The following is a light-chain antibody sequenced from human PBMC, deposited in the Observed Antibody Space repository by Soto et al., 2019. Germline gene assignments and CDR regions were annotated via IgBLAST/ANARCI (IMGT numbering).Light chain of an antibody. CDR3: QAYDSSRSGYV. J-gene: IGLJ1*01. CDR2: ANS. CDR1: SANIGAGYD. V-gene: IGLV1-40*01. Sequence: QSVLTQPPSVSGAPGQRVTISCTGSSANIGAGYDVHGYQQLPGTAPKLLIYANSNRPSGVPDRFSGSKSGTSASLAITGLQAEDEADYYCQAYDSSRSGYVFGTGTKLTGL.